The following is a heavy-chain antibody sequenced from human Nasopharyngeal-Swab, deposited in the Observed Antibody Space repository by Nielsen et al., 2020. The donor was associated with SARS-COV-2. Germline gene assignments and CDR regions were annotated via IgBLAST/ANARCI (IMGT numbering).Heavy chain of an antibody. Sequence: ASVKVSCKVSGYTLTELSMHWVRQAPGKGLEWMGGFDPEDGETIYAQKFQGRVTMTEDTSTDTAYMGLSSLRSEDTAVYYCATPPPLNYDILTGYYPSSHNWFDPWGQGTLVTVSS. J-gene: IGHJ5*02. CDR3: ATPPPLNYDILTGYYPSSHNWFDP. V-gene: IGHV1-24*01. D-gene: IGHD3-9*01. CDR1: GYTLTELS. CDR2: FDPEDGET.